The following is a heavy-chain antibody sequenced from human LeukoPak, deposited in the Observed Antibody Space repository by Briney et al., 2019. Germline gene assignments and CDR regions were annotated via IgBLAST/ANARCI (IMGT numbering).Heavy chain of an antibody. CDR2: IYHSGST. V-gene: IGHV4-38-2*02. J-gene: IGHJ4*02. D-gene: IGHD3-3*01. CDR3: AGDFWSGFRD. CDR1: GYSISSGYY. Sequence: SGTLSLTCSFSGYSISSGYYWGWIRQPPGQGLEWIGNIYHSGSTYYNPSLKSRVTISVDTSKNQFSLKLSSVTAADTAVYYCAGDFWSGFRDWGQGTLVTVSS.